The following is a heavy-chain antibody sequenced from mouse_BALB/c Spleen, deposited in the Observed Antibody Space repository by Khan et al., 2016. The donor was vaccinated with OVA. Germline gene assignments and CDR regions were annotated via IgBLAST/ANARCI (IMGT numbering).Heavy chain of an antibody. J-gene: IGHJ4*01. Sequence: VQLQESGAELVRPGVSVKISCKCSGYTFTDYTIHWVKQSHAKTLEWIGVISTYSGDAKYNKRFKDKATMTLDKSSNKAYMEVARLTSDDSAIYYCARPSTTTASLYAMDCGGQGTSVTVSS. CDR1: GYTFTDYT. V-gene: IGHV1S137*01. CDR3: ARPSTTTASLYAMDC. CDR2: ISTYSGDA. D-gene: IGHD1-2*01.